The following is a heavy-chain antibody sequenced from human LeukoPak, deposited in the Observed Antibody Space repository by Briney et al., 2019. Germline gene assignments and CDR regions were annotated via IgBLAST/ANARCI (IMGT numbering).Heavy chain of an antibody. CDR2: IYYSGST. J-gene: IGHJ4*02. D-gene: IGHD2-2*01. Sequence: SETLSLTCTVSGGSISSSSYYWGWIRQPPGKGLEWIGSIYYSGSTYYNPSLKSRVTISVDTSKNQFSLKLSSVTAADTAVYYCARHGLGYCSSTSCSGTWDYWGQGTLVTVSS. V-gene: IGHV4-39*01. CDR3: ARHGLGYCSSTSCSGTWDY. CDR1: GGSISSSSYY.